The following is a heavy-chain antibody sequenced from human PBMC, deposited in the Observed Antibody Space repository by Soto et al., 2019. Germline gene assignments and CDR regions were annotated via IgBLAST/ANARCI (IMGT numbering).Heavy chain of an antibody. CDR1: GGTFSTYI. D-gene: IGHD3-3*01. Sequence: QVQLVQSGAEVRKPGSSVKVFCKAPGGTFSTYIISWVRQAPGQGLEWMGRIIPIPDITNYAQKFQGRVTVTVDRSTSTAYMELTSLKSEDTAVYYCARDRITTRGDAFDLWGQGTMVTVSS. J-gene: IGHJ3*01. CDR2: IIPIPDIT. V-gene: IGHV1-69*08. CDR3: ARDRITTRGDAFDL.